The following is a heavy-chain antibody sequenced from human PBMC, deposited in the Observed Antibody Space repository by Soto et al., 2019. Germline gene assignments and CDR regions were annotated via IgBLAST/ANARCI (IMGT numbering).Heavy chain of an antibody. CDR3: ARVSSSWYGREYYFDY. Sequence: WESLKISCKGSGYSFTSYWIGWVRQMPGKGLEWMGIIYPGDSDTRYSPSFQGQVTISADKSISTAYLQWSSLKASDTAMYYCARVSSSWYGREYYFDYWGQETLVTVSS. V-gene: IGHV5-51*01. J-gene: IGHJ4*02. D-gene: IGHD6-13*01. CDR1: GYSFTSYW. CDR2: IYPGDSDT.